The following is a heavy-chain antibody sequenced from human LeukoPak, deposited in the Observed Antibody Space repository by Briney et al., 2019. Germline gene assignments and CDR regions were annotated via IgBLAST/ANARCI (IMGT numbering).Heavy chain of an antibody. CDR2: IYYTGST. J-gene: IGHJ4*02. V-gene: IGHV4-39*07. CDR1: GGSISSSSYY. CDR3: ARDGYSGSDAL. D-gene: IGHD5-12*01. Sequence: PSETLSLTCTVSGGSISSSSYYWGWIRQPPGKGLEWIGNIYYTGSTYYNPSLKSRVTISVDTSQNQFSLKLSSVTAADTAVYYCARDGYSGSDALWGQGTLVTVSS.